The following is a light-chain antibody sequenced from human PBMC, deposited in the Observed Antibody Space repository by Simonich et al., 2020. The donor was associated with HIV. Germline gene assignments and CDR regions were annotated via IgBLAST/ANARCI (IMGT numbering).Light chain of an antibody. CDR3: SSYAGSNNLV. J-gene: IGLJ3*02. CDR2: EVS. CDR1: TSDVGGYNY. Sequence: QSALTQPASVSESPGQSITISCTGTTSDVGGYNYVSWYQQHPDKAPKLMIYEVSKRPSGVSNRFSGSKSGNTASLTISGLQAEDEADYYCSSYAGSNNLVFGGGTKLTVL. V-gene: IGLV2-14*01.